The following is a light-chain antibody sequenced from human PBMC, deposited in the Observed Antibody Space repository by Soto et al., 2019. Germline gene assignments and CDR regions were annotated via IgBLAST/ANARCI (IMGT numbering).Light chain of an antibody. J-gene: IGLJ2*01. V-gene: IGLV4-69*01. Sequence: QPVLTQSPSASASLGVSVKLTCTLSSEHFNYAIVWHQQRPEKGPRYLMKLNSDGSHKKGDGISDRFSGSSSGAERYLTISSLQSEDEADYYCQSWGTGGVVFGGGTKLTVL. CDR1: SEHFNYA. CDR2: LNSDGSH. CDR3: QSWGTGGVV.